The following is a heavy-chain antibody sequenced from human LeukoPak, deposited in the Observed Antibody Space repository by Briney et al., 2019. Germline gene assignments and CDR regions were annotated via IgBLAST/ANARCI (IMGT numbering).Heavy chain of an antibody. V-gene: IGHV1-2*02. D-gene: IGHD2-2*01. CDR2: INPNSGGT. J-gene: IGHJ5*02. CDR3: ARVVPAAYNWFDP. Sequence: ASVKVSCKASGYTFTGYYMHWVRQAPGQGLEWMGWINPNSGGTNYAQKFQGRVTMTRDTSISTAYMELSRLRSDDTAVYYCARVVPAAYNWFDPWGQGTLVTVS. CDR1: GYTFTGYY.